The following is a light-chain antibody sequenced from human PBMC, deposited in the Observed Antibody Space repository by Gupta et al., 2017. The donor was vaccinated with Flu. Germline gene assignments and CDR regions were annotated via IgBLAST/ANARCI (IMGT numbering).Light chain of an antibody. V-gene: IGKV3-20*01. J-gene: IGKJ2*01. CDR1: QSVSSSY. CDR2: GAS. Sequence: EIVLTQSPATLSLSPGERATLSCRASQSVSSSYLAWYQQKPGQAPRLLIYGASNRATGIPDRFSGSGYGTEFTLTISRREPEDFAVYYCQHEGSSSKTFGQGTKMDIK. CDR3: QHEGSSSKT.